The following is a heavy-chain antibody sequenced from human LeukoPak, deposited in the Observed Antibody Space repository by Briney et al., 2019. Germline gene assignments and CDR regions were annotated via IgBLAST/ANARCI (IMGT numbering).Heavy chain of an antibody. CDR1: GGSISSSSYY. CDR2: IYYSGST. V-gene: IGHV4-39*01. J-gene: IGHJ4*02. D-gene: IGHD6-19*01. Sequence: SETLSLTCTVSGGSISSSSYYWGWIRQPPGKGLEGIGSIYYSGSTYYNPSLKSRVTISVDKSKNQFSLKLSSVTAADTAVYYCARLRRAVAGRDYFDYWGQGTLVTVSS. CDR3: ARLRRAVAGRDYFDY.